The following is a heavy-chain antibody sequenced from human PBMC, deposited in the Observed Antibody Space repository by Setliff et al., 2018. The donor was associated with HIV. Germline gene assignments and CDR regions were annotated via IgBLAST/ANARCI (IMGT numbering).Heavy chain of an antibody. J-gene: IGHJ4*02. CDR1: GTSIRDKS. CDR3: ARNFLYSTFFSSPGPGGSNY. V-gene: IGHV4-4*07. D-gene: IGHD2-8*01. Sequence: SETLSLTCNVSGTSIRDKSWSWIRQPAGKGLEWIGHLDTDGTTEYNPSLNSRVTIFLELSKNQVSLILTPVTAADTAIYYCARNFLYSTFFSSPGPGGSNYWGQGILVTVSS. CDR2: LDTDGTT.